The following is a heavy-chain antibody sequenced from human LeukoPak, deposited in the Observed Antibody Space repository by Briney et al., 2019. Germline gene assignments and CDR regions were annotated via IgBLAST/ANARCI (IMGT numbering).Heavy chain of an antibody. CDR3: ASSPRLLEWSFPTGDAFDI. J-gene: IGHJ3*02. CDR2: IYYSGST. D-gene: IGHD3-3*01. V-gene: IGHV4-39*01. CDR1: GGSISSSSYY. Sequence: SETLSLTCTVSGGSISSSSYYWGWIRQPPGKGLEWIGSIYYSGSTYYNPSLKSRVTISVDTSKNQFSLKLSSVTAADTAVYYCASSPRLLEWSFPTGDAFDIWGQGTMVTVSS.